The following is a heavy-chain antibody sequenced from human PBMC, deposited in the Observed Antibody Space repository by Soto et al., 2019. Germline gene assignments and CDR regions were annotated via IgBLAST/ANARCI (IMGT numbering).Heavy chain of an antibody. CDR3: AKNRVSATDINCFDS. Sequence: EVQLLDSGGGSVQPGGSLRLSCAASGFTFSNYVMAWVRQAPGKGLEWVSGISASGGSTYYPDSVKGRFSISRDNSKNTLFLQMNSLRAEDTAIYYCAKNRVSATDINCFDSWGQGTLVTVSS. CDR1: GFTFSNYV. CDR2: ISASGGST. V-gene: IGHV3-23*01. J-gene: IGHJ5*01. D-gene: IGHD2-15*01.